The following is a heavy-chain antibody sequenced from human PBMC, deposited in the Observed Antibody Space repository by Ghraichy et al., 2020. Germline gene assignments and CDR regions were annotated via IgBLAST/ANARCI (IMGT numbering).Heavy chain of an antibody. D-gene: IGHD3-10*01. V-gene: IGHV4-39*01. CDR3: ASLRVPGDFEY. CDR2: IYYSGDT. J-gene: IGHJ4*02. CDR1: GGTITSASYY. Sequence: SETLSLTCNVSGGTITSASYYWAWIRQPPGMGLEWIGNIYYSGDTYYNSSLKSRVTMSIDSSKNQFSLRLHSVTAPDTAVYFCASLRVPGDFEYWGQGTLVTASS.